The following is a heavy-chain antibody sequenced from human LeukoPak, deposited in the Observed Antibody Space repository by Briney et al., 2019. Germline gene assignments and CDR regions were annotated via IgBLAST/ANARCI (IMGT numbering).Heavy chain of an antibody. J-gene: IGHJ6*03. Sequence: GSLRLSCAASGFTFSSYSMNWVRQAPGKGLEWVANIKQDGSEKYYVDSVKGRFTISRDNAKNSLYLQMNSLRAEDTAVYYCARFRSGGSFRASLYYYYYYMDVWGKGTTVTVSS. V-gene: IGHV3-7*01. D-gene: IGHD2-15*01. CDR2: IKQDGSEK. CDR3: ARFRSGGSFRASLYYYYYYMDV. CDR1: GFTFSSYS.